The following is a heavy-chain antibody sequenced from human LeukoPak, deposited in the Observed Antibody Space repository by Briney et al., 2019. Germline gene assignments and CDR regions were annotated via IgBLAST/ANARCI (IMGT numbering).Heavy chain of an antibody. D-gene: IGHD6-19*01. V-gene: IGHV4-59*01. Sequence: SETLSLTCTVSGGAISSYYWSWIRQPPGKGLEWIGYIYYSGSTNYNPSLKSRVTISVDTSKSQFSLKLSSVTAADTAVYYCARAPTQYSSGWSYWGQGTLVTVSS. CDR1: GGAISSYY. J-gene: IGHJ4*02. CDR2: IYYSGST. CDR3: ARAPTQYSSGWSY.